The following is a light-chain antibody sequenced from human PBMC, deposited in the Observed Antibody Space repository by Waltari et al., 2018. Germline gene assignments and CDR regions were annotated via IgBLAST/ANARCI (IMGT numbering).Light chain of an antibody. CDR3: QQYYGTPLT. V-gene: IGKV4-1*01. CDR1: QSLLYSSNNKNY. Sequence: DIVMTQSPDSLAVSLGERVTINCKSSQSLLYSSNNKNYLAWFQQKPGQAPELLIYWASTRESGVPDRFSASGSGTDFTLTISGLQAEDVAVYYCQQYYGTPLTFGGGTKVEVK. J-gene: IGKJ4*01. CDR2: WAS.